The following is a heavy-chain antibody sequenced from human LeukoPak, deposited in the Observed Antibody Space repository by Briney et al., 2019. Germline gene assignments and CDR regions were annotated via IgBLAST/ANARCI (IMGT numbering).Heavy chain of an antibody. J-gene: IGHJ4*02. D-gene: IGHD3-16*02. CDR1: GFTFSIYS. V-gene: IGHV3-48*01. Sequence: GGSLRLSCAASGFTFSIYSMNWVRQAPGKGLEWVSYISSSSSTIHYADSVKGRFTISRDNAKNSLYLQMNSLRAEDTAVYYCARDRGYTTFDYWGQGTLVTVSS. CDR3: ARDRGYTTFDY. CDR2: ISSSSSTI.